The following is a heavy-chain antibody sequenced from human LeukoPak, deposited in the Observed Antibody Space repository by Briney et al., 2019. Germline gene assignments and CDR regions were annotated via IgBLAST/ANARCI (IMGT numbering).Heavy chain of an antibody. V-gene: IGHV4-4*07. CDR2: IFLRGNT. CDR1: GGSISGSY. D-gene: IGHD1-1*01. J-gene: IGHJ4*02. CDR3: ARAVWNYLDL. Sequence: TSETLSLTCTVSGGSISGSYWSWVRQPAGKGLEWIGRIFLRGNTNYNPSLKSRVTMSVDTSKSQFSLKLSSVTAADTAVYYCARAVWNYLDLWGQGILVTVSS.